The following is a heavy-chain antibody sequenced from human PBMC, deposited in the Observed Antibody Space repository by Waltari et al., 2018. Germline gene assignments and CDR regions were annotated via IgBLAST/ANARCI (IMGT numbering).Heavy chain of an antibody. D-gene: IGHD3-22*01. V-gene: IGHV4-34*01. Sequence: QVQLQQWGAGLLKPSETLSLTCAVFGGSFSAYHWSWIRQSPGKGREWIGEINHSGSAIYNPSLKSLVTISLDTSKRQVSLRLSSVTAADTAVYFCARGTGGSSTYYFAGMDVWGQGTTVTVSS. CDR2: INHSGSA. CDR1: GGSFSAYH. J-gene: IGHJ6*02. CDR3: ARGTGGSSTYYFAGMDV.